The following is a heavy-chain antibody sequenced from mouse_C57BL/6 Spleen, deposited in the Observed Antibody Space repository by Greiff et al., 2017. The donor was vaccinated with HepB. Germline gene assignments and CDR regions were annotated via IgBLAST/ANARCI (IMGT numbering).Heavy chain of an antibody. D-gene: IGHD3-2*02. CDR1: GYAFSSSW. V-gene: IGHV1-82*01. CDR3: ARGAAQATWNYFDY. Sequence: QVQLQQSGPELVKPGASVKISCKASGYAFSSSWMNWVKQRPGKGLEWIGRIYPGDGDTNYNGKFKGKATLTADKSSSTAYMQLSSLTSEDSAVYFCARGAAQATWNYFDYWGQGTTLTVSS. J-gene: IGHJ2*01. CDR2: IYPGDGDT.